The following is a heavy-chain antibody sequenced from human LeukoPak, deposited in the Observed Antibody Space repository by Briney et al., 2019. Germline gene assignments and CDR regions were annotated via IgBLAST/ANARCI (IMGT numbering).Heavy chain of an antibody. J-gene: IGHJ4*02. Sequence: GGSLRLSCAASGFTFSSYAMSWVRQAPGKGLEWVSAITASGGGTYYADSVKGRFTISRDNSKNTLYLQMNSLRAEDTAVYYCAKTVNLGYCSAGTCDRYFDSWGQGTLVTVSS. V-gene: IGHV3-23*01. CDR3: AKTVNLGYCSAGTCDRYFDS. D-gene: IGHD2-15*01. CDR2: ITASGGGT. CDR1: GFTFSSYA.